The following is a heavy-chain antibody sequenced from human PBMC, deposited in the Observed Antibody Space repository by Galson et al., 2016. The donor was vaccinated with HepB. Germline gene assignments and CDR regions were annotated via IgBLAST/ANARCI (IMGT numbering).Heavy chain of an antibody. D-gene: IGHD3-22*01. CDR3: ATLIPPIDHFDSSGPYYFDH. J-gene: IGHJ4*02. Sequence: SLRLSCAASGFTFYTYTMSWVRQAPGKGLEWVSTISGRSGKAYYADSIKGRFIISRDNSKNTLYLQMNSLRAEDTAVYYCATLIPPIDHFDSSGPYYFDHWGQGALFTVSS. CDR2: ISGRSGKA. V-gene: IGHV3-23*01. CDR1: GFTFYTYT.